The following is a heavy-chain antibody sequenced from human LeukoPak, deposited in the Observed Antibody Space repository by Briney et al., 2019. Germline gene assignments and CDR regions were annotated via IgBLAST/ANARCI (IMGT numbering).Heavy chain of an antibody. V-gene: IGHV1-2*02. CDR1: GYTFTGYY. Sequence: ASVKVSCKASGYTFTGYYMHWVRQAPGQGLERVGWINPNSGGTNYAQKFQGRVTMTRDTSISTAYMELSRLRSDDTAVYYCARLALSSGWYVVDYWGQGTLVTVSS. D-gene: IGHD6-19*01. CDR3: ARLALSSGWYVVDY. J-gene: IGHJ4*02. CDR2: INPNSGGT.